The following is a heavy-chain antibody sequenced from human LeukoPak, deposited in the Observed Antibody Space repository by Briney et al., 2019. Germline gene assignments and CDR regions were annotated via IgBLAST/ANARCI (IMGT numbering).Heavy chain of an antibody. J-gene: IGHJ4*02. CDR1: GFTFSSYG. V-gene: IGHV3-30*02. Sequence: PGGSLRLSCAASGFTFSSYGMHWVRQAPGKGLEWVAFIRYDGSNKYYADSVKGRFTISRDNSKNTLYLQMNSLRAEDTAVYYCAKEEVATWGYFDYWGQGTLVTVSS. CDR2: IRYDGSNK. CDR3: AKEEVATWGYFDY. D-gene: IGHD5-24*01.